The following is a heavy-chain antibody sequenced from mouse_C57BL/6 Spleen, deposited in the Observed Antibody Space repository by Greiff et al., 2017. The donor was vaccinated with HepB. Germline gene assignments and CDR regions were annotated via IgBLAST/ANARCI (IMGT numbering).Heavy chain of an antibody. Sequence: VQLQQSGPELVKPGASVKISCKASGYAFSSSWMNWVKQRPGKGLEWIGRIYPGDGDTNYNGKFKGKATLTADKSSSTAYMQLSSLTSEDSAVYFCERKGQESSGYEASFDYWGQGTTLTVSS. CDR3: ERKGQESSGYEASFDY. J-gene: IGHJ2*01. CDR2: IYPGDGDT. D-gene: IGHD3-2*02. CDR1: GYAFSSSW. V-gene: IGHV1-82*01.